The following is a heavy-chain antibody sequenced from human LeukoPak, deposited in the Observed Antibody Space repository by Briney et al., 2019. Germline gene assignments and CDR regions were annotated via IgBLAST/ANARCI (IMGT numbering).Heavy chain of an antibody. J-gene: IGHJ4*02. V-gene: IGHV1-2*02. CDR1: GYTFTGYY. CDR3: ARLDYYDSSGYDY. D-gene: IGHD3-22*01. Sequence: GASVKVSCKASGYTFTGYYMHWVRQAPGQGLEWMGWINPNSGGTNYAQKFQGRVTMTRDTSISTAYMELSRLRSDDTAVYYCARLDYYDSSGYDYWGQGTLVTVSS. CDR2: INPNSGGT.